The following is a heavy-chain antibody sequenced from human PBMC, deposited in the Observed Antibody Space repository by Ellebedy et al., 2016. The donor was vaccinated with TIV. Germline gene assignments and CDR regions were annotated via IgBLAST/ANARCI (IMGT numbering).Heavy chain of an antibody. J-gene: IGHJ4*02. CDR3: VKLVSSGYYYGRLDY. CDR1: GFTFYSHA. V-gene: IGHV3-23*01. D-gene: IGHD3-22*01. Sequence: GESLKISCAGSGFTFYSHAMSWVRQTPGKGLEWVSVISAGGDSTEYGDSVKGRFTISRDNSKHTLYLQMNSLRVEDTAVYYCVKLVSSGYYYGRLDYWGQGTLVTVSS. CDR2: ISAGGDST.